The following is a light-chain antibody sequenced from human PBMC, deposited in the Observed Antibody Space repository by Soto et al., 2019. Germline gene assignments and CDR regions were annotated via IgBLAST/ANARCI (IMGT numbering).Light chain of an antibody. CDR1: SSDVGRYNY. J-gene: IGLJ1*01. CDR2: EVS. CDR3: CSYAGSYTRV. V-gene: IGLV2-14*01. Sequence: QSALTQPASVSGSPGQSITISCSGTSSDVGRYNYVSWYQQHPGTAPKLMIYEVSNRPSGVSNRFSGSKSGDTASLTISGLQAEDEADYYCCSYAGSYTRVFGTGTKVTVL.